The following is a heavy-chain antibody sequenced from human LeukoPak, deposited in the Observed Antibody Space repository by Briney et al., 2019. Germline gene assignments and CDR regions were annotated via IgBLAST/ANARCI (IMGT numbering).Heavy chain of an antibody. CDR1: GGSISSSTYY. Sequence: PSETLSLTCNVSGGSISSSTYYWSWIRQSPGKGLEWIGEINHSGRTNYNPSLKSRVTISIDTSKNQFSLKVNSVTAADTAVYYCAGAGGIETDSQSGFDVWGQGPTVTVSS. CDR3: AGAGGIETDSQSGFDV. V-gene: IGHV4-39*07. CDR2: INHSGRT. D-gene: IGHD2-21*01. J-gene: IGHJ6*02.